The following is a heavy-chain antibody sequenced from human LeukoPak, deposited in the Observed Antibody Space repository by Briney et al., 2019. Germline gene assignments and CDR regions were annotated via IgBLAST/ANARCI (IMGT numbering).Heavy chain of an antibody. D-gene: IGHD4-17*01. CDR1: GYTFTGYY. CDR3: AKYGDYEVNWFDP. CDR2: INPNSGGT. J-gene: IGHJ5*02. V-gene: IGHV1-2*02. Sequence: ASVKVSCKASGYTFTGYYMHWVRQAPGQGLEWMGWINPNSGGTNYAQKFQGRVTMTRDTSISTAYMELSRLRSDDTAVYYCAKYGDYEVNWFDPWGQGALVTVSS.